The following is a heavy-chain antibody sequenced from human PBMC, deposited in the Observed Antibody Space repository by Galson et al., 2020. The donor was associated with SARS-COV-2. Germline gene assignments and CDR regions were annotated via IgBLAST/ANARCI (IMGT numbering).Heavy chain of an antibody. V-gene: IGHV4-61*02. CDR3: ARGGTMGRGIKGNWFDP. D-gene: IGHD3-10*01. CDR1: GGSISSGSYY. J-gene: IGHJ5*02. CDR2: IYASRST. Sequence: SETLSPTCPLSGGSISSGSYYWGWIRQPAGRGREWIGRIYASRSTNYNPSIKSRVTISVDTSKHQFSLKLSSVTAADTAVYYCARGGTMGRGIKGNWFDPGGQGTLVTVSS.